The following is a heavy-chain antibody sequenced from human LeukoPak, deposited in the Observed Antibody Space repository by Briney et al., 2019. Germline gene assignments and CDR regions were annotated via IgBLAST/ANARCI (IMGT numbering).Heavy chain of an antibody. V-gene: IGHV3-30*04. CDR2: ISYDGKTE. D-gene: IGHD3-10*01. CDR1: GFAFSKYS. CDR3: ARVDELFYYGSGPDY. J-gene: IGHJ4*01. Sequence: GKSLRLSCAASGFAFSKYSMHWVRQAPGKGLDWVAVISYDGKTEYYGDLVKGRFTVSRDNYRNILFLQINNLRIEDTAVYYCARVDELFYYGSGPDYWGLGTLVTVSS.